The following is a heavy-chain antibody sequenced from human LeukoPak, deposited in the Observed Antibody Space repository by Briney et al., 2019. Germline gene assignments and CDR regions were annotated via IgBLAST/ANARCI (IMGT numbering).Heavy chain of an antibody. CDR2: IYYSGST. J-gene: IGHJ6*02. Sequence: SETVSLICTVSGGSISSGGYYWSWIRQHPGKGLEWIGYIYYSGSTYYNPSLKSRVTISVDTSKNQFSLKLSSVTAADTAVYYCARSYSSSWPNYYYYDGMDVWGQGTLVTVSS. CDR3: ARSYSSSWPNYYYYDGMDV. D-gene: IGHD6-13*01. CDR1: GGSISSGGYY. V-gene: IGHV4-31*03.